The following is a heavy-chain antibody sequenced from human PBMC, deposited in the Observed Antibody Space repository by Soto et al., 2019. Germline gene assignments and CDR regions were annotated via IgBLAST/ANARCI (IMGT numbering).Heavy chain of an antibody. CDR2: ISAYNGNT. J-gene: IGHJ4*02. V-gene: IGHV1-18*04. CDR3: ARDLIAVAGTGYFDY. D-gene: IGHD6-19*01. Sequence: VASVKVSCKASGYTFTSYGISWVRQAPGQGLEWMGWISAYNGNTNYAQKLQGRVTMTTDTSTSTAYMELRSLRSDDTAVYYCARDLIAVAGTGYFDYWGQGTLVTVSS. CDR1: GYTFTSYG.